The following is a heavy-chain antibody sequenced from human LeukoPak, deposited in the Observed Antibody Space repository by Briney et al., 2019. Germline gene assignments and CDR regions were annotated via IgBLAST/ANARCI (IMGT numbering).Heavy chain of an antibody. Sequence: SETLSLTCTVSGGSISSSSYYWGWIRQPPGKGLEWIGSIYYSGRTYYNPSLKSPVTISVDTSKNPFSLKLSSVTAADTAVYYCARRGRVLWFGELSRFDPWGQGTLVTVSS. D-gene: IGHD3-10*01. CDR3: ARRGRVLWFGELSRFDP. J-gene: IGHJ5*02. CDR2: IYYSGRT. CDR1: GGSISSSSYY. V-gene: IGHV4-39*01.